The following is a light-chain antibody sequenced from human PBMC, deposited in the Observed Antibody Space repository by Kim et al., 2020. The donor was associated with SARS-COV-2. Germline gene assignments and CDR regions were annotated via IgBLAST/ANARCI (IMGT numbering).Light chain of an antibody. J-gene: IGLJ2*01. CDR3: QTWGTSVV. CDR2: QDT. V-gene: IGLV3-1*01. Sequence: VSVSPGQTASLPCSGYRLGEKFASWYQQMTGQSPILVIYQDTQRAPGIPERFSGSNSGDTATLTIAGTQAMDEAHYYCQTWGTSVVFGGGTQLTVL. CDR1: RLGEKF.